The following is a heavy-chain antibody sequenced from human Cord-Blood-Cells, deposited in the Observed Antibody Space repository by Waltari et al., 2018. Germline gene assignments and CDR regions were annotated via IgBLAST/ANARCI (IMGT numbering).Heavy chain of an antibody. D-gene: IGHD2-2*01. CDR3: ARSHQYCSSTSCYAFDI. CDR1: GGTFSNYA. CDR2: IIPILGIA. Sequence: QVQLVQSGAEVKKPGSSVKVSCKASGGTFSNYAISWVRQAPGQGLEWMGRIIPILGIANYAQKFQGRVTITADKSTSTAYMELSSLRSEDTAVYYCARSHQYCSSTSCYAFDIWGQGTMVTVSS. J-gene: IGHJ3*02. V-gene: IGHV1-69*09.